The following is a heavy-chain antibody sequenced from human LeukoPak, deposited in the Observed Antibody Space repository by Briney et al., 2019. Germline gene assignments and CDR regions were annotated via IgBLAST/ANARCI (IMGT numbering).Heavy chain of an antibody. CDR3: ARDLVQLWSKDY. V-gene: IGHV3-48*03. D-gene: IGHD5-18*01. CDR1: GFTFSNYE. CDR2: ISSSGRNI. J-gene: IGHJ4*02. Sequence: GGSLRLSCAASGFTFSNYELNWVRQAPGKGLEWVSYISSSGRNIYYADSVKGRFTISRDNAKNSLYLQMNSLRAEDTAVYYCARDLVQLWSKDYWGQGTLVTVSS.